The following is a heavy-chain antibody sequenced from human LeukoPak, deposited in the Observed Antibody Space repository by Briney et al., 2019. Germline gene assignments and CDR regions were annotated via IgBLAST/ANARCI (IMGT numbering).Heavy chain of an antibody. D-gene: IGHD6-6*01. V-gene: IGHV3-21*01. Sequence: PGGSLRLSCAASGFTFSSYSMNWVRQAPGKGLEWVSSISSSSSYIHYADSVKGRFTISRDNAKNSLYLQMNSLRAEDTAVYYCARNYRSSSSTNYFDYWGQGTLVTVSS. CDR1: GFTFSSYS. CDR2: ISSSSSYI. CDR3: ARNYRSSSSTNYFDY. J-gene: IGHJ4*02.